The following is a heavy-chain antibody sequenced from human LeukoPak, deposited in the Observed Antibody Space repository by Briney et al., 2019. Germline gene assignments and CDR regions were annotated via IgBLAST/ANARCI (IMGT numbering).Heavy chain of an antibody. CDR3: ARAHYNWNEPPFDH. CDR1: GFFFSSYG. CDR2: IWYDGTNK. V-gene: IGHV3-33*01. J-gene: IGHJ4*02. Sequence: PGRSLRLSCAASGFFFSSYGMHWVRQAPGKGLEWVALIWYDGTNKYYTDSVKGRFTISRDNSNNTLYLEMSSLRAKDTAVYYCARAHYNWNEPPFDHWGQGVLVTVSS. D-gene: IGHD1-20*01.